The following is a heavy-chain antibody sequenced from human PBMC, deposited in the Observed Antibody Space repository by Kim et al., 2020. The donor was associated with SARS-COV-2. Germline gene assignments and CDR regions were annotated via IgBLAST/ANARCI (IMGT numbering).Heavy chain of an antibody. CDR3: ARDDSPQWLVRGYYFDY. D-gene: IGHD6-19*01. Sequence: VKCRFTISRDNAKNSLYLQMNSLRAEDTAVYYCARDDSPQWLVRGYYFDYWGQRTLVTVSS. V-gene: IGHV3-21*01. J-gene: IGHJ4*02.